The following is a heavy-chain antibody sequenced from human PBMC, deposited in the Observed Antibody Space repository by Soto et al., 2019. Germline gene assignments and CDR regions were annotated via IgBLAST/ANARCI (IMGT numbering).Heavy chain of an antibody. V-gene: IGHV1-8*01. CDR2: MNPNSGNT. CDR3: AISLPPRYSSGWYGY. J-gene: IGHJ4*02. D-gene: IGHD6-19*01. Sequence: VSCTASVYTFTSYDINWVRQATGQGREWMGWMNPNSGNTGYAQKFQGRVTMTRNTSISTAYMELSSLRSEDTAVYYCAISLPPRYSSGWYGYWGQGTLVTVSS. CDR1: VYTFTSYD.